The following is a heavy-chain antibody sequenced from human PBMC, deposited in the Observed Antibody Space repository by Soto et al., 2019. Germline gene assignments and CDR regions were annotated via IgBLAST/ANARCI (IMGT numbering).Heavy chain of an antibody. Sequence: GGSLRLSCAASGFTFSSYGMHWVRQAPGKGLEWVAVISYDGSNKYYADSVKGRFTISRDNSKNTLYLQMNSLRAEDTAVYYCAKGGALXYFDWLLFPYYYYGMDVWGLGTTVTVSS. CDR2: ISYDGSNK. CDR3: AKGGALXYFDWLLFPYYYYGMDV. D-gene: IGHD3-9*01. V-gene: IGHV3-30*18. J-gene: IGHJ6*02. CDR1: GFTFSSYG.